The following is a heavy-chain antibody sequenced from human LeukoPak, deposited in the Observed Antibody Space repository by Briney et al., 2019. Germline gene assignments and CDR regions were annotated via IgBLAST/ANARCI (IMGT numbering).Heavy chain of an antibody. CDR1: GFSFRGFA. CDR3: VKTMGAIDHDY. V-gene: IGHV3-23*01. J-gene: IGHJ4*02. D-gene: IGHD1-26*01. Sequence: GGSLRLSCAASGFSFRGFAMTWVRQAPGKGLEWVSDIRDSGGGTYYADSVKGRFTISRDNAKNTLYLQMNSLRAEDTAVYYCVKTMGAIDHDYWGQGTLVTVSS. CDR2: IRDSGGGT.